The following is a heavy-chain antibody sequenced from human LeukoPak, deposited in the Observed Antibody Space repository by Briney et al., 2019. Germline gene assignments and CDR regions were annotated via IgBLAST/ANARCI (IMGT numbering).Heavy chain of an antibody. CDR2: TYYRSKWYN. J-gene: IGHJ3*02. Sequence: SQTLSLTCAISGDSVSSNSAAWNWIRQSPSRGLEWLGRTYYRSKWYNDYAVSVKSRITINPDTSKNQFSLQLNSVTPEDTAVYYCAREVDIVATISKSEDAFDIWGQGTMVTVPS. CDR3: AREVDIVATISKSEDAFDI. V-gene: IGHV6-1*01. D-gene: IGHD5-12*01. CDR1: GDSVSSNSAA.